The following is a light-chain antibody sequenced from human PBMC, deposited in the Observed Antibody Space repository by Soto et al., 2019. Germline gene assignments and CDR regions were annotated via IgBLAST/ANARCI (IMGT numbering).Light chain of an antibody. CDR1: SSDVGGYNY. Sequence: QSALTQPASVSGSPGQSITISCTGTSSDVGGYNYVSWYQQHPGKAPKLMIYDVSYRPSGVSNRFSGFKSGNTASLTISGLQAEDEADYYCSSYTSSNTVVFGGGTKVTVL. CDR3: SSYTSSNTVV. CDR2: DVS. V-gene: IGLV2-14*03. J-gene: IGLJ2*01.